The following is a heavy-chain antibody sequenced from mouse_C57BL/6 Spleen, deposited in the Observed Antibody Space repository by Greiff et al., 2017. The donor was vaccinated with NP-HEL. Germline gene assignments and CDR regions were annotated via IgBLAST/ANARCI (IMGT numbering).Heavy chain of an antibody. Sequence: DVKLQESGPGLVKPSPSLSLTCSVTGYSITSGYYWNWIRQFPGNKLEWMGYISYDGSNNYNPSLKNRISITRDTSKNQFFLKLNSVTTEDTATYYCARGAYDYDEGVAYWGQGTLVTVSA. V-gene: IGHV3-6*01. D-gene: IGHD2-4*01. J-gene: IGHJ3*01. CDR2: ISYDGSN. CDR1: GYSITSGYY. CDR3: ARGAYDYDEGVAY.